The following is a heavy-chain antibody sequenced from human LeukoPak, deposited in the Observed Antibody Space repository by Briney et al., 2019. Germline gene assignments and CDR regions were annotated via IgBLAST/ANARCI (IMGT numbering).Heavy chain of an antibody. D-gene: IGHD3-22*01. CDR1: GGSITGYS. Sequence: SETLSLTCSVSGGSITGYSWSWIRQPPGKGLEWIGYIYYSGSTNYNPSLKSRVTISVDTSKNQFSLKLSSVTAADTAVYYCARGTYYYDSSGQYNWFDPWGQGTLVTVSS. V-gene: IGHV4-59*01. J-gene: IGHJ5*02. CDR2: IYYSGST. CDR3: ARGTYYYDSSGQYNWFDP.